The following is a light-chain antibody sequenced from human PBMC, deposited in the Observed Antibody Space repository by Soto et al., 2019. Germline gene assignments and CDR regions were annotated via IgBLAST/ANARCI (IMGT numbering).Light chain of an antibody. CDR1: PRVSNS. CDR2: DAS. J-gene: IGKJ4*01. Sequence: EIGLTQSPPTLSLSPGEIATLSFSASPRVSNSLAWYQHKPGQAPRLLIYDASNRATGVPTRFSGSGSGTDFTLTISSLEPEDFAVYYCQQRNKWPPVTFGGGTKVDIK. CDR3: QQRNKWPPVT. V-gene: IGKV3-11*01.